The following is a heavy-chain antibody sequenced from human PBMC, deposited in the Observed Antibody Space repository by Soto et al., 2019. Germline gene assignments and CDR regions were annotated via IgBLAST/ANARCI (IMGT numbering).Heavy chain of an antibody. D-gene: IGHD5-12*01. CDR2: ISSDGDTI. J-gene: IGHJ6*02. CDR3: TKGGYDLIYYFGMDV. CDR1: GFTFHEYA. Sequence: EVQLVVSGGGLVQPGGSLRLSCAASGFTFHEYAIHWVRQAPGKGLEWVSGISSDGDTIAYADSVQGRFTVFRDNAKNSLYLQMNSLRAEDTALYYCTKGGYDLIYYFGMDVWGQGTTVTVSS. V-gene: IGHV3-9*01.